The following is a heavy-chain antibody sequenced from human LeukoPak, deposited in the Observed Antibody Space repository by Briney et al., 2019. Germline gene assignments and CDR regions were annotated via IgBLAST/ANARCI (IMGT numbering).Heavy chain of an antibody. Sequence: PSETLSLTCTVSGDSISSSGYYWVWIRQPPGRGLEWIGSDQYSGRTYYNPSLKGRVTIFVDTSKNQFSLKLSSVTAADTAVYYCARGDTSGSYSYHDPGAFDIWGQGTMVTVSS. CDR3: ARGDTSGSYSYHDPGAFDI. CDR2: DQYSGRT. J-gene: IGHJ3*02. D-gene: IGHD1-26*01. CDR1: GDSISSSGYY. V-gene: IGHV4-39*07.